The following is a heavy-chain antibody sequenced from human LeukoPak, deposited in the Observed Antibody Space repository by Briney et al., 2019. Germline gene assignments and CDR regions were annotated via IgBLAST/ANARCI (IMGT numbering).Heavy chain of an antibody. V-gene: IGHV3-11*01. J-gene: IGHJ4*02. D-gene: IGHD3-22*01. CDR2: ISSSGSTM. Sequence: KSGGSLRLACAASGFSFSDYYMSWIRQAPGKGLEWVSYISSSGSTMYYADSVKGRFTISSDNAKHSLYLQRNSVRAEETAVYYFARVKLTHGYSFDNWGQGALVTVSS. CDR3: ARVKLTHGYSFDN. CDR1: GFSFSDYY.